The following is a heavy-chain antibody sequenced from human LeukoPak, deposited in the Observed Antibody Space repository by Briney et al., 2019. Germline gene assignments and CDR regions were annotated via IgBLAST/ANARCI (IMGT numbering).Heavy chain of an antibody. V-gene: IGHV4-59*01. CDR1: GGSISSYY. D-gene: IGHD2-2*01. CDR3: ARGEGVVPADFDY. CDR2: IYYSGST. J-gene: IGHJ4*02. Sequence: PSETLSLTCTVSGGSISSYYWSWIRQPPGKGLEWIGYIYYSGSTNYNPFLKSRVTISVDTSKNQCSLKLSSVTAADTAVYYCARGEGVVPADFDYWGQGTLVTVSS.